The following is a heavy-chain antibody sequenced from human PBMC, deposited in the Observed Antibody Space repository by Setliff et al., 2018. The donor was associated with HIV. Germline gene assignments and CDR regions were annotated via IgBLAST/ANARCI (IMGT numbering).Heavy chain of an antibody. CDR2: IKQDGSEI. V-gene: IGHV3-7*03. D-gene: IGHD3-16*01. J-gene: IGHJ5*02. Sequence: PGGSLRLSCAVSGFTFSNAWMSWVRQAPGKGLEWVATIKQDGSEIYYMDSVKGRFTISRDNARTSLYLEMSSLRDEDTAVYLCANLWELGAWGQGTLVTVSS. CDR3: ANLWELGA. CDR1: GFTFSNAW.